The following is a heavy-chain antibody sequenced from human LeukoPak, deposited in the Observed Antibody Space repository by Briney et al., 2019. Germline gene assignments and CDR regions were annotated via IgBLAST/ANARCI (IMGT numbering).Heavy chain of an antibody. CDR1: GFTVSSNY. CDR3: ARMGVGAMGF. CDR2: IYSGGST. J-gene: IGHJ4*02. Sequence: PGGSLRLSCAASGFTVSSNYMSWVRQAPGKGLEWVSVIYSGGSTYYADSVKGRFTISRDNSKNILYLQMNSLRAEDTAVYYCARMGVGAMGFWGQRTLVTVSS. D-gene: IGHD1-26*01. V-gene: IGHV3-53*01.